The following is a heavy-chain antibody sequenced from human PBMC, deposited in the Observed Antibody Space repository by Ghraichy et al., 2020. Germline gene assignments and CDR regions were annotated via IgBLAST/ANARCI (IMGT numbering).Heavy chain of an antibody. Sequence: SETLSLTCTVSGGSISSFHWHWVRQPPGKGLEWIGYISATGSTNYNPSLKSRVTISVDTSKNQFSLNLSSVTAADTDLYYCARRNYPYYLDYWGQGTLVTVSS. V-gene: IGHV4-4*09. J-gene: IGHJ4*02. CDR3: ARRNYPYYLDY. CDR1: GGSISSFH. D-gene: IGHD5-24*01. CDR2: ISATGST.